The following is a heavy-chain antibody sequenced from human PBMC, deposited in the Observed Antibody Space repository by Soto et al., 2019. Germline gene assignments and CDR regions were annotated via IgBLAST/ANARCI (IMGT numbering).Heavy chain of an antibody. D-gene: IGHD3-10*01. CDR2: MNPNSGDT. CDR3: ARVNYYGSGSYEDFFYYYGLDV. V-gene: IGHV1-8*01. CDR1: GYTFSTYD. J-gene: IGHJ6*02. Sequence: ASVKVSCKASGYTFSTYDINWVRQAPGQGXEWMGWMNPNSGDTGYAQKFLGRVTMTRDSSIRTVYMELSSLSSEDTAVYYCARVNYYGSGSYEDFFYYYGLDVWGQGTTVTVSS.